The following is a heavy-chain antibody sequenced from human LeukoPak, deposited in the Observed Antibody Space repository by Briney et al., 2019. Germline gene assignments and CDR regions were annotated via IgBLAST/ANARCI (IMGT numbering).Heavy chain of an antibody. Sequence: ASVKVSCKASGYTFTGYYMHWVRQAPGQGLEWMGWINPNSGGTNYAQKFQGRVTMTRDTSISAAYMELSRLRSDDTAVYYCARSTVLGRDFDYWGQGTLVTVSS. CDR2: INPNSGGT. V-gene: IGHV1-2*02. CDR1: GYTFTGYY. CDR3: ARSTVLGRDFDY. D-gene: IGHD2/OR15-2a*01. J-gene: IGHJ4*02.